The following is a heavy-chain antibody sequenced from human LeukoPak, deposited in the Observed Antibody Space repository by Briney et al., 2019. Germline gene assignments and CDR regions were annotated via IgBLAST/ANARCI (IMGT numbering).Heavy chain of an antibody. V-gene: IGHV1-18*01. CDR1: GYTFTSYG. Sequence: ASVKVSCKASGYTFTSYGISWVRQAPGQGLEWMGWISAYNGNTNYAQKLQGRVTMTTDTSTSTAYMELRSLRSDDTAVYYCARVRRYSAYDSCYCYYMDVWGKGTTVTVSS. CDR2: ISAYNGNT. CDR3: ARVRRYSAYDSCYCYYMDV. J-gene: IGHJ6*03. D-gene: IGHD5-12*01.